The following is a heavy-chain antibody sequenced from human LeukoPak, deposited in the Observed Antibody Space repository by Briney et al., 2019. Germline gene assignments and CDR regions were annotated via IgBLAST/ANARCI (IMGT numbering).Heavy chain of an antibody. J-gene: IGHJ4*02. CDR3: TRVSVHGYSDY. CDR2: IYYSGST. V-gene: IGHV4-59*01. Sequence: SETLSLTCAVYGGSFSGYYWSWIRQPPGKGLEWIGYIYYSGSTKYNPSLKSRVTISVDTSKNQFSLKLSSVTAADTAVYYCTRVSVHGYSDYWGQGTLVTVSS. D-gene: IGHD3-10*01. CDR1: GGSFSGYY.